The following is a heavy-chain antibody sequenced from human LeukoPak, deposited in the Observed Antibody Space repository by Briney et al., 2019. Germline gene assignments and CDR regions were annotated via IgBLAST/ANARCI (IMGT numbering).Heavy chain of an antibody. CDR3: ARGGLAAAGSVWFDP. J-gene: IGHJ5*02. V-gene: IGHV1-69*06. CDR2: IIPIFGTA. D-gene: IGHD6-13*01. Sequence: EASAKVSCKASGGTFSSYAISWVRQAPGQGLEWMGGIIPIFGTANYAQKFQGRVTITADKSTSTAYMELSSLRSEDTAVYYCARGGLAAAGSVWFDPWGQGTLVTVSS. CDR1: GGTFSSYA.